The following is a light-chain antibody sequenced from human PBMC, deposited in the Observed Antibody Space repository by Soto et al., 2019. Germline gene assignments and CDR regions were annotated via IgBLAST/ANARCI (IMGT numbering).Light chain of an antibody. CDR1: QSVTSN. V-gene: IGKV3-15*01. CDR2: GAS. Sequence: EVVMTQSPATLSVSPGERATLSCRASQSVTSNLAWYQQKRGQAPRLLIYGASTRATGIPGRFSGSGSGTEFTLTISSLQSEDFAVYYCQQYNNWPPYTFGQGTKLEIK. J-gene: IGKJ2*01. CDR3: QQYNNWPPYT.